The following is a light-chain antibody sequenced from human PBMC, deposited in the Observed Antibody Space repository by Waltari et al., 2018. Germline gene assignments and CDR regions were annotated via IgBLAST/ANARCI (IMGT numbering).Light chain of an antibody. CDR3: QQYGSSPLFT. CDR2: GAS. CDR1: QSISSSY. J-gene: IGKJ3*01. V-gene: IGKV3-20*01. Sequence: EIVLTHSPGTISLSPGEGATLHSRASQSISSSYLAWYQQKGGQAPSLLIYGASTRATGIPDRFSGSGSVTDFTLNISRLEPEDFAVYYCQQYGSSPLFTFGPGTKVDV.